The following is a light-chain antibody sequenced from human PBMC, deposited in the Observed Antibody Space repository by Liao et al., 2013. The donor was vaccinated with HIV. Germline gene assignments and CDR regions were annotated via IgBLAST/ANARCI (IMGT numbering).Light chain of an antibody. J-gene: IGLJ2*01. V-gene: IGLV3-25*01. CDR1: ALPIQY. CDR2: QDN. CDR3: QVWESINDHLVV. Sequence: SYELTQPPSVSLSPGQTARITCSGDALPIQYTYWYQQKSGQAPMLVIYQDNKRPSGIPERFSGSKSGNTATLTISRVEAGDEAAYHCQVWESINDHLVVFGGGTKLTVL.